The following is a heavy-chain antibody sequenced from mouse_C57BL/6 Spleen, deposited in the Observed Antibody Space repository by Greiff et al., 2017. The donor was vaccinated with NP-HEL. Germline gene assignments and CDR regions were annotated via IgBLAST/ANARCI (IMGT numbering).Heavy chain of an antibody. CDR1: GYTFTSYW. V-gene: IGHV1-64*01. D-gene: IGHD3-3*01. J-gene: IGHJ2*01. CDR3: ARRGPCFDY. CDR2: IHPNSGST. Sequence: QVQLQQSGAELVKPGASVKLSCKASGYTFTSYWMHWVKQRPGQDLEWIGMIHPNSGSTNYNEKFKSKATLTVDKSSSTAYMQLSSLTSEDSAVYYCARRGPCFDYWGQGTTLTVSS.